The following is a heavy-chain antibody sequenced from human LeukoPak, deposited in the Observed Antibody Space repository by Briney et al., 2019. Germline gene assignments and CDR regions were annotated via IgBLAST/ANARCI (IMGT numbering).Heavy chain of an antibody. CDR1: GFTFNSYS. J-gene: IGHJ4*02. CDR2: ISSSGSYI. Sequence: GGSLRLSCAASGFTFNSYSMNWVRQAPGKGVEWVSSISSSGSYIYHADSVKGRFTISRDNAKNSLYLQMNSLRAEDTAVYYCARSRSSGWSEFDYWGQGTLVTVSS. V-gene: IGHV3-21*01. CDR3: ARSRSSGWSEFDY. D-gene: IGHD6-19*01.